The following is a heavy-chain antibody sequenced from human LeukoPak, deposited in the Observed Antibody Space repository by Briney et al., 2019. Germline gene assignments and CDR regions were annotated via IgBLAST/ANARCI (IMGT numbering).Heavy chain of an antibody. J-gene: IGHJ3*02. D-gene: IGHD1-26*01. V-gene: IGHV4-39*07. CDR3: ARDDGVGAKGNAFDI. CDR2: IYYSGST. Sequence: SETLSLTCTVSGGSISSSSYYWGWIRQPPGKGLEWIGSIYYSGSTYYNPSLKSRVPISVDTSKNQFSMKLSSVTAADTAVYYCARDDGVGAKGNAFDIWGQGTMVTVSS. CDR1: GGSISSSSYY.